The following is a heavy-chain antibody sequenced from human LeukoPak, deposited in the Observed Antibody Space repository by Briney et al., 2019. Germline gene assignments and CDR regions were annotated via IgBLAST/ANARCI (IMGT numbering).Heavy chain of an antibody. J-gene: IGHJ4*02. V-gene: IGHV3-30*02. CDR2: IRYDGSNK. CDR1: GFTFSSYG. CDR3: AKDLQLWLRSFDY. Sequence: GGSLRLSRAASGFTFSSYGMHWVRQAPGKGLEWVAFIRYDGSNKYYADSVKGRFTISRDNSKNTPYLQMNSLRAEDTAVYYCAKDLQLWLRSFDYWGQGTLVTVSS. D-gene: IGHD5-18*01.